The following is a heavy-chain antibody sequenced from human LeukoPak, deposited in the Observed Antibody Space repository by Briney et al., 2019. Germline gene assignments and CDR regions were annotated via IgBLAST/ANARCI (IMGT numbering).Heavy chain of an antibody. CDR2: MSPNSGDT. Sequence: GASVKLSCKASGYTFTGYYIHWVRQTPGQGLEWMGWMSPNSGDTGFAQKFQGRVTMTRDTSISTAYMEVSRLTSDDTAVYFCARDLGIRGVATPFDHWGQGNLVTVSS. D-gene: IGHD3-10*01. CDR3: ARDLGIRGVATPFDH. J-gene: IGHJ4*02. V-gene: IGHV1-2*02. CDR1: GYTFTGYY.